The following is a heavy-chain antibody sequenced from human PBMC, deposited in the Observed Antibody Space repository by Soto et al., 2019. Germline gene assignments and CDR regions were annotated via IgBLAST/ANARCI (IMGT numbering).Heavy chain of an antibody. D-gene: IGHD3-9*01. Sequence: TSETLSLTCTVSGGSIGSSSYYWGWIRQPPGKGLEWIGSIYYSGSTYYNPSLRSRVTISVDTSKNQFSLRLTSVTAADTAVYYCANRYGPSEFDHWGQGSLVTVSS. J-gene: IGHJ4*02. CDR2: IYYSGST. V-gene: IGHV4-39*01. CDR3: ANRYGPSEFDH. CDR1: GGSIGSSSYY.